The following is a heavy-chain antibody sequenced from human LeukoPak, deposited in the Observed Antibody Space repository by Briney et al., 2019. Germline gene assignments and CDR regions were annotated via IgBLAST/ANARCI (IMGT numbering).Heavy chain of an antibody. D-gene: IGHD3-22*01. J-gene: IGHJ6*02. V-gene: IGHV1-69*01. CDR2: IIPIFGTA. CDR3: ARGYSSGYHYYGMDV. Sequence: SVKVSCKASGGTFSSYAISRVRQAPGQGLEWMGGIIPIFGTANYAQKFQGRVTITADESTSTAYMELSSLRSEDTAVYYCARGYSSGYHYYGMDVWGQGTTVTVSS. CDR1: GGTFSSYA.